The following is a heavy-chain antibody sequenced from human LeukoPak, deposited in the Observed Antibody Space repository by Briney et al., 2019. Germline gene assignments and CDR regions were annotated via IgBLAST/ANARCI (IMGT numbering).Heavy chain of an antibody. Sequence: GGSLRLSCASSGFTFVDYGMSWVRQAPGKGLEWVSGINWNGGSTGYADSVNGRFTISRDNAKNSLYLKMNSLRAEDTALYYCAGGWYKLYYFDYWGQGTLVTVS. V-gene: IGHV3-20*04. J-gene: IGHJ4*02. CDR2: INWNGGST. CDR1: GFTFVDYG. D-gene: IGHD6-19*01. CDR3: AGGWYKLYYFDY.